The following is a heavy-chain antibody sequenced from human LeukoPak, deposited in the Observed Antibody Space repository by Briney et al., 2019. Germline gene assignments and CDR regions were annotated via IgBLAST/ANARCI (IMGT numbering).Heavy chain of an antibody. CDR2: ISSSSSYI. V-gene: IGHV3-21*04. D-gene: IGHD2-8*01. CDR1: GFAFSSNW. J-gene: IGHJ4*02. Sequence: GGSLRLSCTASGFAFSSNWMHWVRQAPTKGLVWVSSISSSSSYIYYADSVKGRFTISRDNAKNSLYLQMNSLRAEDTAVYYCAKGSTNARPYYFDYWGQGSLVTVSS. CDR3: AKGSTNARPYYFDY.